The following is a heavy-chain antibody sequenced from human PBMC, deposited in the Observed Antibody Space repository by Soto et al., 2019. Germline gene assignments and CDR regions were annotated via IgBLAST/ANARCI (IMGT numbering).Heavy chain of an antibody. D-gene: IGHD5-18*01. V-gene: IGHV4-34*01. Sequence: SETLSLTCAVYGGSFSGYYWSWIRQPPGKGLEWIGEINHSGSTNYNPSLKSRVTISVDTSKNQFSLKLSSVTAADTAVYYCARSYGGHNWFDPWGQGTLVTVSS. CDR3: ARSYGGHNWFDP. J-gene: IGHJ5*02. CDR2: INHSGST. CDR1: GGSFSGYY.